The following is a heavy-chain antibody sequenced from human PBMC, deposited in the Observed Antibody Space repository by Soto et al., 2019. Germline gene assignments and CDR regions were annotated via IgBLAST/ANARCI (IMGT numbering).Heavy chain of an antibody. CDR2: ISYDGSYT. D-gene: IGHD6-13*01. Sequence: GGSLRLSCVASGFTFSSFGIHWVRQAPGKGLEWVAVISYDGSYTYYADSVKGRFTISRDNSKNTVYLQMNSLRTEDTAVYYCAKKVTDKGAAGREADYWGQ. CDR1: GFTFSSFG. J-gene: IGHJ4*02. V-gene: IGHV3-30*18. CDR3: AKKVTDKGAAGREADY.